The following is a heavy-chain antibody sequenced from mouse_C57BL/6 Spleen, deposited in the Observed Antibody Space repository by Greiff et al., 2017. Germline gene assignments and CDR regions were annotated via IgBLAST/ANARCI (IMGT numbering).Heavy chain of an antibody. Sequence: EVQLQQSGPELVKPGASVKISCKASGYTFTDYYMNWVKQSHGKSLEWIGDINPNNGGTSYNQKFKGKATLTVDKSSSTAYMELRSLTSEDSAVYYCVWLRRDFDYWGQGTTLTVSS. V-gene: IGHV1-26*01. CDR2: INPNNGGT. CDR1: GYTFTDYY. CDR3: VWLRRDFDY. J-gene: IGHJ2*01. D-gene: IGHD2-2*01.